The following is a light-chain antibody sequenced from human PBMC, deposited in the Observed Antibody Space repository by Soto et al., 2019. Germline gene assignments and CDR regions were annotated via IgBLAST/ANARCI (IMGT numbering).Light chain of an antibody. J-gene: IGKJ1*01. CDR3: QQYDYSRT. CDR2: DVS. V-gene: IGKV1-5*01. CDR1: QSVSDS. Sequence: TVTITCRASQSVSDSLAWYQVKPGEAPKLLIFDVSNLETGVPSRFSGSGSGTEFSLTIRGLQPDDFATYYCQQYDYSRTFGQGTKVDSK.